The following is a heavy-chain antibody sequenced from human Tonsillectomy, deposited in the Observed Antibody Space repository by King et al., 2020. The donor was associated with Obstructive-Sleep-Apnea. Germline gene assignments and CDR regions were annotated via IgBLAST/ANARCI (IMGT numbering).Heavy chain of an antibody. CDR3: AGGNWSDVFDI. V-gene: IGHV3-66*01. Sequence: VQLVESGGGLVQPGGSLRLSCAASGFTVSTNYMNWVRQAPGKGLDCVALIYSGGSTSYADSVRGRFTISRDNSKNTLYLQMNSLRAEDTAVYFCAGGNWSDVFDIWGQGTMVTVSS. D-gene: IGHD1-20*01. CDR1: GFTVSTNY. CDR2: IYSGGST. J-gene: IGHJ3*02.